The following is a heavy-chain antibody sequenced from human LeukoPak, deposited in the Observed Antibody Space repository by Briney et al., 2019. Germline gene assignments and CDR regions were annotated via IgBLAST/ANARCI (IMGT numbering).Heavy chain of an antibody. Sequence: TGGSLRLSRAASGFTFITYAMSWVRQAPGKGLEWVSGINSNGGSTYYADSVRGRFTISRDNSKNTLYLQMNSLRAEDTAVYYCARAPRMAFWSGSPTDYWGQGTLVTVSS. J-gene: IGHJ4*02. D-gene: IGHD3-3*01. CDR2: INSNGGST. CDR1: GFTFITYA. CDR3: ARAPRMAFWSGSPTDY. V-gene: IGHV3-23*01.